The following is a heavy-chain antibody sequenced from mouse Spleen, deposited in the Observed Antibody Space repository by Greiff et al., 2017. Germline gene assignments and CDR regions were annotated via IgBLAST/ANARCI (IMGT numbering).Heavy chain of an antibody. Sequence: VQLKESGAELVKPGASVKLSCTASGFNIKDTYMHWVKQRPEQGLEWIGRIDPANGNTKYDPKFQGKATITADTSSNTAYLQLSSLTSEDTAVYYCAREGTTATRAMDYWGQGTSVTVSS. J-gene: IGHJ4*01. CDR1: GFNIKDTY. CDR3: AREGTTATRAMDY. CDR2: IDPANGNT. V-gene: IGHV14-3*02. D-gene: IGHD1-2*01.